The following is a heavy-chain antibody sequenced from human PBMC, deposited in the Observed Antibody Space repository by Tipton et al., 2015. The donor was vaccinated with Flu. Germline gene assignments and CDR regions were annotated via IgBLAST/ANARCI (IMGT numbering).Heavy chain of an antibody. J-gene: IGHJ6*02. CDR2: INWNSDKI. CDR1: GFTFDDYA. Sequence: FLRLSCAASGFTFDDYAMYWVRQAPGKGLEWVAGINWNSDKIAYADSVRGRFTMSRDNAKKSLSLQMNSLRAEDTALYYCAKGGYGDYRQYGMDVWGQGTTVTVSS. V-gene: IGHV3-9*01. CDR3: AKGGYGDYRQYGMDV. D-gene: IGHD4-17*01.